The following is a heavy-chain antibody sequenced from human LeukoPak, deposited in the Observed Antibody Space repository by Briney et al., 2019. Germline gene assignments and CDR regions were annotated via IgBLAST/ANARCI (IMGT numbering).Heavy chain of an antibody. CDR1: GYTFTGYY. V-gene: IGHV1-2*02. Sequence: ASVKVSCTASGYTFTGYYMHWVRQAPGQGLEWMGWINPNSGGTNYAQKFQGRVTMTRDTSISTAYMELSRLRSDDTAVYYCARAILRYSSGWYPGYWGQGTLVTVSS. CDR2: INPNSGGT. CDR3: ARAILRYSSGWYPGY. J-gene: IGHJ4*02. D-gene: IGHD6-19*01.